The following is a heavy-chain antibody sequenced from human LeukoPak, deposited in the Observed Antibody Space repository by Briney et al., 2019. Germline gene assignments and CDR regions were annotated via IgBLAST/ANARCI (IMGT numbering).Heavy chain of an antibody. CDR2: VNSDGSTT. CDR1: GFTFSSYW. V-gene: IGHV3-74*01. CDR3: ASDFWSDYYTPMGVNY. D-gene: IGHD3-3*01. Sequence: GGPLRLSCAASGFTFSSYWMHWVRQAPGKGLVWVSRVNSDGSTTSYADSVKGRFTISRDNAKNTLYLQMNSLRAEDTAVYYCASDFWSDYYTPMGVNYWGQGTLVTVSS. J-gene: IGHJ4*02.